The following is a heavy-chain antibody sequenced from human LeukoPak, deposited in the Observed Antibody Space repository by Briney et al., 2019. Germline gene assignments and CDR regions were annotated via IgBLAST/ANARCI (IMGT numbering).Heavy chain of an antibody. Sequence: GSSVKVSCKASGGTFSSYAISWVRQAPGQGLEWMGWINPNSGGTNYAQKFQGRVTMTRDTSISTAYMELSSLASDDTAVYYCARDSALSHWGQGTLVTVSS. CDR1: GGTFSSYA. J-gene: IGHJ4*02. D-gene: IGHD3-16*02. CDR3: ARDSALSH. V-gene: IGHV1-2*02. CDR2: INPNSGGT.